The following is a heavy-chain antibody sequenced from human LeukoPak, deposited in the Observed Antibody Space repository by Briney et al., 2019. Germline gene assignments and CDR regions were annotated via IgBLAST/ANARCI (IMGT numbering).Heavy chain of an antibody. V-gene: IGHV5-51*01. CDR2: IYPGDSDT. Sequence: GEPLKISCKGSGYSFTSYWIGWVRQMPGKGLEWMGIIYPGDSDTRYSPSFQGQVTISADKSISTAYLQWSSLKASDTAMYYCARQRSYYDSSGYYYAFDIWGQGTMVTVSS. CDR1: GYSFTSYW. J-gene: IGHJ3*02. D-gene: IGHD3-22*01. CDR3: ARQRSYYDSSGYYYAFDI.